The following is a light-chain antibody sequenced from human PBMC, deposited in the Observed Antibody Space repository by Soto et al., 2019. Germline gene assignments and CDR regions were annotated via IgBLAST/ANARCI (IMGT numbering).Light chain of an antibody. CDR2: EVS. V-gene: IGLV2-8*01. CDR3: SSYAGTNDGV. CDR1: SSDIGVSNY. J-gene: IGLJ2*01. Sequence: QSVLTQPPSASGFPGQSVTISCTGTSSDIGVSNYVSWYQQHPGKAPKLMIFEVSERPSGVPDRFSGSKSDNTASLTVSGLQAEDEADYFCSSYAGTNDGVFGGGTKVTVL.